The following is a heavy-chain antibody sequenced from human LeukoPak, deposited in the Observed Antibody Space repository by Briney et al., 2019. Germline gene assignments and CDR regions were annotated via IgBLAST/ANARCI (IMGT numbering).Heavy chain of an antibody. CDR1: GYTFTGYY. V-gene: IGHV1-2*02. CDR2: INPNNGDT. CDR3: ARAMPGHADAFDI. J-gene: IGHJ3*02. Sequence: ASVKVSCKASGYTFTGYYMHWVRQAPGQGLEWMGWINPNNGDTNYAQRFQGGVTMTRDTSISTAYMELSRLRSDDTAVYYCARAMPGHADAFDIWGQGTMVTVSS. D-gene: IGHD2-2*01.